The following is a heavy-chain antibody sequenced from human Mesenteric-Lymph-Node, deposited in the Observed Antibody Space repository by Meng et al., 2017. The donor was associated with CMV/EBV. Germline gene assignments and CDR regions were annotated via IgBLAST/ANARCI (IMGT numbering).Heavy chain of an antibody. V-gene: IGHV1-2*02. J-gene: IGHJ4*02. Sequence: ASVKVSCKASGYTFSDYSIHWFRQAPGQGLEWMGWINPDIGTIYAQKFQGGVTMTTDTPINTAYMELSRLRSDDTAVYYCAGGFTYYFDFWGQGSLVTVSS. CDR3: AGGFTYYFDF. CDR1: GYTFSDYS. CDR2: INPDIGT. D-gene: IGHD3-16*01.